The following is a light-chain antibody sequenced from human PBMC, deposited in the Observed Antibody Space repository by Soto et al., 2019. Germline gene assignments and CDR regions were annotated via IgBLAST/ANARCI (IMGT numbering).Light chain of an antibody. CDR1: QSVSSY. J-gene: IGKJ2*01. CDR2: DAS. V-gene: IGKV3-11*01. CDR3: QQRSDWPYT. Sequence: EIVLTQSPATLSLSPGERATLSCRASQSVSSYLAWYQQEPGQAPRLLIYDASNRATGIPARFSGSGSGTDFTLTISSLEPEDFAVYYCQQRSDWPYTFGQGTKLDIK.